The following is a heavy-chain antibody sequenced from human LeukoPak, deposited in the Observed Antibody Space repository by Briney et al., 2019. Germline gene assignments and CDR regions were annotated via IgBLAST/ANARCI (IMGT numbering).Heavy chain of an antibody. D-gene: IGHD1-14*01. CDR2: IYHSGST. CDR3: ARASNPRMKFDY. Sequence: SETLSLTCTVSGGSISSSSYYWGWIRQPPGKGLEWIGSIYHSGSTNYNPSLKSRVTISVDKSKNQFSLKLSSVTAADTAVYYCARASNPRMKFDYWGQGTLVTVSS. CDR1: GGSISSSSYY. V-gene: IGHV4-39*07. J-gene: IGHJ4*02.